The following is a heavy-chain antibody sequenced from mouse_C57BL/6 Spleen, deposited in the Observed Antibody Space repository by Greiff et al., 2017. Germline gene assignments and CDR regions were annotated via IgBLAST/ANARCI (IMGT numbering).Heavy chain of an antibody. CDR3: ARAGDPYYFDY. J-gene: IGHJ2*01. Sequence: VQLQQPGAELVMPGASVKLSCKASGYTFTSYWMHWVKQRPGQGLEWIGEIDPSDSYTNYNLKFKGKSTLTVDKSSSTAYMQLSSLTSEDSAVYYCARAGDPYYFDYWGQGTTVTVSS. D-gene: IGHD3-3*01. V-gene: IGHV1-69*01. CDR1: GYTFTSYW. CDR2: IDPSDSYT.